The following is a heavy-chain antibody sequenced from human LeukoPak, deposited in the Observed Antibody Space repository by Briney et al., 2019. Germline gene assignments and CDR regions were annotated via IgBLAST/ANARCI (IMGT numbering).Heavy chain of an antibody. CDR1: GFTFSIHS. D-gene: IGHD5-12*01. V-gene: IGHV3-21*01. CDR2: ISSSSSYI. Sequence: GGSLRLSCAASGFTFSIHSMNWVRQAPGRGLEWVSSISSSSSYIYYADSVKGRFTISRDNAKNSLYLQMNSLRAEDTAVYYCARTGGYDHIDYWGQGTLVTVSS. J-gene: IGHJ4*02. CDR3: ARTGGYDHIDY.